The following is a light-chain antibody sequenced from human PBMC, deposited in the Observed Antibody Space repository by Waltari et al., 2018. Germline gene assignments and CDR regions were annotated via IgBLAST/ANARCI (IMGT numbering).Light chain of an antibody. Sequence: QSALTQPASVSGSPGQSITIPCPGTSSDIWSYYLVSWYQHHPGKAPKLIIFEVSQRPSGVSNRFSGSKSGNTASLTISGLQAEDEADYHCCSYAGNSIYVFGTGTKVTVL. CDR1: SSDIWSYYL. CDR3: CSYAGNSIYV. V-gene: IGLV2-23*02. CDR2: EVS. J-gene: IGLJ1*01.